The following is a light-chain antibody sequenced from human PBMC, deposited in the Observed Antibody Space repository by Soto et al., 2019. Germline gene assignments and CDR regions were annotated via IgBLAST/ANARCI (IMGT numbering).Light chain of an antibody. J-gene: IGLJ2*01. CDR3: TSYAGSNIPVL. CDR2: DVT. CDR1: SSDVGGYNF. V-gene: IGLV2-8*01. Sequence: QSVLTQPPSASGSPGQSVTISCTGTSSDVGGYNFVSWYQQHPGKAPKLMIYDVTERPSGVPDRFSGSKSGNTASLTVSGLPGEDEADYYCTSYAGSNIPVLFGGGTKVTVL.